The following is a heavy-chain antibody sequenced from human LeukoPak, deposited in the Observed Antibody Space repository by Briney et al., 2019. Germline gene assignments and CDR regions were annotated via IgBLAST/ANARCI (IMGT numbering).Heavy chain of an antibody. V-gene: IGHV3-23*01. D-gene: IGHD1-1*01. Sequence: GGFLRLSCAASGFTFSPFAMNWVRQAPGKGLEWVSSISGGGGIIYYAESVKGRFTISRDDSKNTLYLQRNSLRVEDTAVYYCAKEAYNYKWQWFDPWGKGTLVTVSS. J-gene: IGHJ5*02. CDR3: AKEAYNYKWQWFDP. CDR2: ISGGGGII. CDR1: GFTFSPFA.